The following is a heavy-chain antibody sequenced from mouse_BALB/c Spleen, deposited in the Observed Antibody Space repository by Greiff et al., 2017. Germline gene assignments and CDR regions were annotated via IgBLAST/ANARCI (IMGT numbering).Heavy chain of an antibody. CDR1: GYAFSSYW. D-gene: IGHD1-1*01. Sequence: VQLQQSGAELVRPGSSVKISCKASGYAFSSYWMNWVKQRPGQGLEWIGQIYPGDGDTNYNGKFKGKATLTADKSSSTAYMQLSSLTSEDSAVYFCARGGNYYGSSPWFAYWGQGTLVTVSA. V-gene: IGHV1-80*01. J-gene: IGHJ3*01. CDR2: IYPGDGDT. CDR3: ARGGNYYGSSPWFAY.